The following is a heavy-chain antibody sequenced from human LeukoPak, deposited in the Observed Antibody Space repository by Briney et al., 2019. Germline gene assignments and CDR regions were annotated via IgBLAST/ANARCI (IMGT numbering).Heavy chain of an antibody. CDR2: IYYSGST. Sequence: PSETLSLTCTVSGGSISSYYWSWIRQPPGKGLEWIGYIYYSGSTNYNPSLKSRVTISVDTSKNQFSLKLSSVTAADTAVYYCARGYYGSGSYYNVDYWGQGTLVTVSS. J-gene: IGHJ4*02. V-gene: IGHV4-59*01. CDR1: GGSISSYY. D-gene: IGHD3-10*01. CDR3: ARGYYGSGSYYNVDY.